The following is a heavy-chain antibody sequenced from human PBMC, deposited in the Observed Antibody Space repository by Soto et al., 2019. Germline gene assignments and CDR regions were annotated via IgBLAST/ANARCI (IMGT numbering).Heavy chain of an antibody. CDR3: AKEGYSSGWPYYFDY. CDR1: GFTFSSYG. J-gene: IGHJ4*02. Sequence: QVQLVESGGGVVQPGRSLRLSCAASGFTFSSYGMHWVRQDPGKGLEWVAVISYDGSNKYYADSVKGRFTISRDNSKITLYLQRNSLRAEDTAVYYCAKEGYSSGWPYYFDYWGQGTLVTVSS. CDR2: ISYDGSNK. D-gene: IGHD6-19*01. V-gene: IGHV3-30*18.